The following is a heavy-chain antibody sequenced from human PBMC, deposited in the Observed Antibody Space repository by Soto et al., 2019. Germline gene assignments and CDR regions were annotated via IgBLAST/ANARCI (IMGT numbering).Heavy chain of an antibody. J-gene: IGHJ4*02. Sequence: GGSLRLSCAASGFTFSNAWMSWVRQAPGKGLEWVGRIKSKTDGGTTDYAAPVKGRFTISRDDSKNTLYLQMNSLKTEDTAVYYCTTYVLLWFGQGDYWGQGTLVTVSS. CDR1: GFTFSNAW. V-gene: IGHV3-15*01. D-gene: IGHD3-10*01. CDR2: IKSKTDGGTT. CDR3: TTYVLLWFGQGDY.